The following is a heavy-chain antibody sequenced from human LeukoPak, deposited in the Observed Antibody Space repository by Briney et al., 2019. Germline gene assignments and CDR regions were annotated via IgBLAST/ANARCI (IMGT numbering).Heavy chain of an antibody. V-gene: IGHV4-31*03. CDR1: GASISTGSYY. J-gene: IGHJ4*02. CDR2: IYYSGST. Sequence: SETLSLTCTVSGASISTGSYYWSWIRQPAGKGLEWLGYIYYSGSTYYNPSLKSRVTISLDTSKNQFSLRLSSVTAADTAVYYCARDRVIVPAAPRGYFDSWGQGTLVTVSS. CDR3: ARDRVIVPAAPRGYFDS. D-gene: IGHD2-2*01.